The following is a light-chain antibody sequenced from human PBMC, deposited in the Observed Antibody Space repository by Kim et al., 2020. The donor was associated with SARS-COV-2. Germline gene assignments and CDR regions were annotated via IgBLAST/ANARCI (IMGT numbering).Light chain of an antibody. Sequence: GQSVTFSCTGSRSNIGKKTVNCVPQLPGMAPILLIYTNAQRPSGVPDRFSGSQSGTSASLAISGLQSEDEADYYCVTCDDSLNGPVFGGGTKLTVL. J-gene: IGLJ3*02. CDR2: TNA. V-gene: IGLV1-44*01. CDR1: RSNIGKKT. CDR3: VTCDDSLNGPV.